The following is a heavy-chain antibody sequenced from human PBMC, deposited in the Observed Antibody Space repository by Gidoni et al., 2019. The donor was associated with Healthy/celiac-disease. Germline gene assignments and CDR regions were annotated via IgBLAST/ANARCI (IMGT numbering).Heavy chain of an antibody. CDR2: IYPGDSDT. D-gene: IGHD3-10*01. J-gene: IGHJ6*02. V-gene: IGHV5-51*01. Sequence: EVQLVQSGAEVKKPGESLKISCKGSGYSFTSYWIGWVRQMPGKGLEWMGIIYPGDSDTRYSPSFQGQVTISADKSISTAYLQWSSLKASDTAMYYCATAAYYGSGSYGKYGMDVWGQGTTVTVSS. CDR3: ATAAYYGSGSYGKYGMDV. CDR1: GYSFTSYW.